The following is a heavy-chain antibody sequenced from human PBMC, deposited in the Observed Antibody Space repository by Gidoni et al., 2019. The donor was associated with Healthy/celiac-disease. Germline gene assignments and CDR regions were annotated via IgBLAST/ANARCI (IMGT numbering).Heavy chain of an antibody. CDR2: INHSGST. CDR1: GGSFSGYY. J-gene: IGHJ4*02. V-gene: IGHV4-34*01. Sequence: QVQLQQWGAGLLKPSATLSLTCAVYGGSFSGYYWSWIRQPPGKGLEWIGEINHSGSTNYNPSLKSRVTISVDTSKNQFSLKLSSVTAADTAVYYCARGSIAVAGDYFDYWGQGTLVTVSS. CDR3: ARGSIAVAGDYFDY. D-gene: IGHD6-19*01.